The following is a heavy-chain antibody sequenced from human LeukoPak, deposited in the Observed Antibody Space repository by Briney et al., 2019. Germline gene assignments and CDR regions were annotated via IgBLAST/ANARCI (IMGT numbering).Heavy chain of an antibody. CDR1: GFTFSIYA. CDR2: LSSDGSYD. Sequence: GGSLRLSCSASGFTFSIYAMHRVRQTPDRGLEWMGFLSSDGSYDQYRESVRGRFSISRDNSKNTLYLEMNSLTVDDTGVYYCAREGTYPDFWSGYFEYWGQGTLAIVSS. J-gene: IGHJ4*02. CDR3: AREGTYPDFWSGYFEY. D-gene: IGHD3-3*01. V-gene: IGHV3-30*04.